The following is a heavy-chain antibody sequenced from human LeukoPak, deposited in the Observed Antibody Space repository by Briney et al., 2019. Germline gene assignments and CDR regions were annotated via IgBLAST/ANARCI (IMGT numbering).Heavy chain of an antibody. CDR3: ALGAEYYDSSGHAFDL. D-gene: IGHD3-22*01. CDR2: FIPIFGTT. CDR1: GGTFSSSA. J-gene: IGHJ3*01. Sequence: SVKVSCKASGGTFSSSAITWVRQAPGQGLEWMGEFIPIFGTTNSAQRFKGRVTFTTGESTSTAYMELTSLTSEDTAIYYCALGAEYYDSSGHAFDLWGQGTMVTVSS. V-gene: IGHV1-69*05.